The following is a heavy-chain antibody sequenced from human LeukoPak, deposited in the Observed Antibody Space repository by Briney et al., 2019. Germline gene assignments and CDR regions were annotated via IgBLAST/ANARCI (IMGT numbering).Heavy chain of an antibody. J-gene: IGHJ4*02. CDR2: LNQDGSEK. CDR1: GFFFSSYW. CDR3: ARLRGFDR. D-gene: IGHD3-10*01. V-gene: IGHV3-7*01. Sequence: PGGSLRLSCTASGFFFSSYWMSWVRQSPEKGLEWVANLNQDGSEKYYVDSVKGRFTISRDNAKNSLYLQMNSLRAEDTAVYYCARLRGFDRWGQGTLVTVSS.